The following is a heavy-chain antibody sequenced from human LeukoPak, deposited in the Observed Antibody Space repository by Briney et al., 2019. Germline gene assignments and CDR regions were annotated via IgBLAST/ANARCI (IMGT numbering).Heavy chain of an antibody. CDR1: GFTFSSNW. V-gene: IGHV3-74*01. CDR3: ARVGVAYCGGDCYDRSFDI. Sequence: GGSLRLSCAASGFTFSSNWMHWVRQAPGKGLVWVSCINSDGSSTNYADSVKGRFTVSRDNAKNTLYLQMNSLRAEDTAVYYCARVGVAYCGGDCYDRSFDIWGQGTMVTVSS. J-gene: IGHJ3*02. CDR2: INSDGSST. D-gene: IGHD2-21*02.